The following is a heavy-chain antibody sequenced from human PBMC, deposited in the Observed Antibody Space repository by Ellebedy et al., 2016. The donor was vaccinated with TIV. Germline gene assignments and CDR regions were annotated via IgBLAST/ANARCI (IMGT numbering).Heavy chain of an antibody. J-gene: IGHJ5*02. V-gene: IGHV1-69*06. D-gene: IGHD4-11*01. CDR1: GYTFANFG. CDR2: ILPIFDSA. Sequence: AASVKVSCKASGYTFANFGVTWVRQAPGHGLEWMGGILPIFDSATCAQQFQGRVTITADKSTNTAYMELRGLSFEDTAVYYCAREYSLHNWFDPWGQGTLVTVSS. CDR3: AREYSLHNWFDP.